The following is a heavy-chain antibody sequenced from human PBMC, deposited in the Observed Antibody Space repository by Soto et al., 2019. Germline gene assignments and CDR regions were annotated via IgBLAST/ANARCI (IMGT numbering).Heavy chain of an antibody. J-gene: IGHJ4*02. CDR3: AIDVSENTGPGIADY. CDR1: GFPFNKCA. CDR2: ISGSGKTT. Sequence: PGGSLRLSCAASGFPFNKCAISWDRQAPGKGLQWVATISGSGKTTEYADSVKGRLTISRDNSRNTVHLQMNSLRVEDTAIYYCAIDVSENTGPGIADYWGQGTLVTFS. D-gene: IGHD2-8*02. V-gene: IGHV3-23*01.